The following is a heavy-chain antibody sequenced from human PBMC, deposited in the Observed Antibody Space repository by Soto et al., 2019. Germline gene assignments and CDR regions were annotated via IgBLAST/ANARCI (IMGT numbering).Heavy chain of an antibody. J-gene: IGHJ4*02. CDR1: GYTFTSYY. V-gene: IGHV1-46*01. D-gene: IGHD2-15*01. CDR3: ARPPREIGCCSGGSCYSLHY. CDR2: INPSGGST. Sequence: ASVKVSCKASGYTFTSYYMHWVRQAPGQGLEWMGIINPSGGSTSYAQKFQGRVTMTGDTSTSTVYMELSSLSSEDTAVYYCARPPREIGCCSGGSCYSLHYWGQGTPVTVSS.